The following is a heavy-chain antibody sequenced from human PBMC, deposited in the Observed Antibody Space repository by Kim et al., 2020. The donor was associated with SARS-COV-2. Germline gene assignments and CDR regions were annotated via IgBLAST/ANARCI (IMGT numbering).Heavy chain of an antibody. V-gene: IGHV1-69*13. D-gene: IGHD2-2*02. CDR1: GGTFSSYA. J-gene: IGHJ5*02. CDR2: IIPIFGTA. CDR3: ARDDSCSSTSCYIPLWA. Sequence: SVKVSCKASGGTFSSYAISWVRQAPGQGLEWMGGIIPIFGTANYAQKFQGRVTITADESTSTAYMELSSLRSEDTAVYYCARDDSCSSTSCYIPLWAWGQGTLVTVSS.